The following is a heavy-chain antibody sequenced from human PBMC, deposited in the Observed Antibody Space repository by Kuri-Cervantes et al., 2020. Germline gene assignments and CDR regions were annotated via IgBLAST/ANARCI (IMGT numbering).Heavy chain of an antibody. CDR1: GGTFSSYA. J-gene: IGHJ4*02. CDR2: IIPIFGTA. V-gene: IGHV1-69*05. Sequence: SVKVSCKASGGTFSSYAISWVRQAPGQGLEWMGGIIPIFGTANYAQKFQGRVTITTDEPTNTGYLELSSLRSEDTAVYYCATFETYAYDGRGYYDYWGQGTLVTVSS. D-gene: IGHD3-22*01. CDR3: ATFETYAYDGRGYYDY.